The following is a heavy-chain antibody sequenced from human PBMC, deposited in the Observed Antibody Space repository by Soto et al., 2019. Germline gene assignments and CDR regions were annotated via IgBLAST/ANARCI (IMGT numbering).Heavy chain of an antibody. D-gene: IGHD3-10*01. V-gene: IGHV4-59*03. CDR1: GDSISSYY. Sequence: QVLPQESGPGLVKPSETLSLSCTVSGDSISSYYWGWIRQPPGKEMEWIGYVSPIWGSAYNPSLQSHVAISLDTSKSPVSLELPSVTAKDTAVDVCARKGFGELHGRVDVWGQGPTGSVSS. J-gene: IGHJ6*02. CDR3: ARKGFGELHGRVDV. CDR2: VSPIWGS.